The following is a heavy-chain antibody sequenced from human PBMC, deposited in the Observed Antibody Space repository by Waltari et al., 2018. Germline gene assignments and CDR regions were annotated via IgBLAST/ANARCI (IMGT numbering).Heavy chain of an antibody. J-gene: IGHJ4*02. Sequence: QVQLVQSGAEVKKPGASVKVSCKASGYTFTGYYMHWVRQAPGQGLEWMGRINPNSGGTNYAQKFQGRGTMTRDTSISTAYMERSRLRSDDTAVYYCASHGGLAYCGGDCYSFSYWGQGTLVTVSS. CDR2: INPNSGGT. CDR1: GYTFTGYY. CDR3: ASHGGLAYCGGDCYSFSY. D-gene: IGHD2-21*01. V-gene: IGHV1-2*06.